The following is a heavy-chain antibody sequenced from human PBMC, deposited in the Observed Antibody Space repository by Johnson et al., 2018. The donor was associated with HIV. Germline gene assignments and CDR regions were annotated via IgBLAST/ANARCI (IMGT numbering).Heavy chain of an antibody. CDR3: ARTQVVYAHFDI. V-gene: IGHV3-53*01. Sequence: VLLVESGGGLIQPGGSLRLSCVASGFTVGSNYMSWVRQAPGKGLEWVSVIYSGGTTYYADSVKGRFTISRDNSKNTLYLQMNTLRAEDTAVYYCARTQVVYAHFDIWGQGTMVTVSS. J-gene: IGHJ3*02. CDR1: GFTVGSNY. D-gene: IGHD2-8*02. CDR2: IYSGGTT.